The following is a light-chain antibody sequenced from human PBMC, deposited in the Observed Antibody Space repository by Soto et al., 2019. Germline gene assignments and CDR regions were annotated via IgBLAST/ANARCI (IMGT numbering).Light chain of an antibody. Sequence: ESLLTQSPGTLSLSPGERATLSCRASQTVNSRYLNWYQHKPGQAPRLLIYGASIRAAAIPDKFTGSRSGADFALTITRLERADSAVYYCQQFDGTRPAFTFGQGTKLEI. CDR3: QQFDGTRPAFT. CDR1: QTVNSRY. V-gene: IGKV3-20*01. CDR2: GAS. J-gene: IGKJ2*01.